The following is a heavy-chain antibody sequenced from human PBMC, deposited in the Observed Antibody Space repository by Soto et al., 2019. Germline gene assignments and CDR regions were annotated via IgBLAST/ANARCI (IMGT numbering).Heavy chain of an antibody. V-gene: IGHV5-51*01. D-gene: IGHD6-19*01. CDR2: IYPGDSDT. Sequence: GESLKISCKGSGYSFTSYWISWVRQMPGKGLEWMGIIYPGDSDTRYSPSFQGQVTISADKSISTAYLQWSSLKASDTAMYYCARHSAVAGNPPMNFDYWGQGTLSPSPQ. CDR3: ARHSAVAGNPPMNFDY. CDR1: GYSFTSYW. J-gene: IGHJ4*02.